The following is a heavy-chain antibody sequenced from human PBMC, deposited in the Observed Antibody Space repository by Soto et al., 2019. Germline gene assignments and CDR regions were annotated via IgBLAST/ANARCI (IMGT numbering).Heavy chain of an antibody. D-gene: IGHD3-3*01. CDR3: ARDFAYFXS. CDR1: GGSFKSGSYS. J-gene: IGHJ4*02. V-gene: IGHV4-61*01. Sequence: QVQLQESGPGLVKPSETLSLTCTVSGGSFKSGSYSWSWIRQPPGKGLEWIGYVYHTGRTSYNPSLKSRVSISMDTSKNQFSLNLDSVXXXXXXXXXCARDFAYFXSWGQGTL. CDR2: VYHTGRT.